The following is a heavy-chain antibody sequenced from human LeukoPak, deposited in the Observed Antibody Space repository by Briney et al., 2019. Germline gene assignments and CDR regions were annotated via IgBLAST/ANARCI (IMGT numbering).Heavy chain of an antibody. J-gene: IGHJ4*02. V-gene: IGHV1-69*13. Sequence: GASVKVSCKASGGTFSSYAISWVRQAPGQGLEWMGGIIPIFGTANYAQKFQGRVTITADESTSTAYMELSSLRSEDTAVYYCARRPVCSSSSCPPDYWGQGTLVTVSP. CDR1: GGTFSSYA. D-gene: IGHD2-2*01. CDR3: ARRPVCSSSSCPPDY. CDR2: IIPIFGTA.